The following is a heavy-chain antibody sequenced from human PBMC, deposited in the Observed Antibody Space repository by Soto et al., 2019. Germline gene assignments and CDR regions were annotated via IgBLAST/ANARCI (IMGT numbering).Heavy chain of an antibody. CDR2: IYYSGST. J-gene: IGHJ6*02. V-gene: IGHV4-30-4*01. CDR1: GGSISSGDYY. CDR3: ARMVTASYYYGMDV. D-gene: IGHD2-21*02. Sequence: PSETLSLTCTVSGGSISSGDYYWSWIRQPPGKGLEWIGYIYYSGSTYYNPSLKSRVTISVDTSKNQFSLKLRSVTAADTAVYYCARMVTASYYYGMDVWGQGNTVTVSS.